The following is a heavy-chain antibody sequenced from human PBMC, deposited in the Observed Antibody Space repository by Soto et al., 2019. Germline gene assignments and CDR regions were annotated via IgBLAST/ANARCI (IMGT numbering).Heavy chain of an antibody. V-gene: IGHV2-26*01. D-gene: IGHD1-26*01. J-gene: IGHJ3*02. CDR1: GFSLSNARMG. CDR2: IFSNDEK. Sequence: QVTLKESGPVLVKPTETLTLTCTVSGFSLSNARMGVSWIRQPPGKALEWLAHIFSNDEKSYSTSLKSRLTIAKDISTSQVVLTMTNMEPVDTATYYCARIHEVGASDAFDIWGQGTMVTVSS. CDR3: ARIHEVGASDAFDI.